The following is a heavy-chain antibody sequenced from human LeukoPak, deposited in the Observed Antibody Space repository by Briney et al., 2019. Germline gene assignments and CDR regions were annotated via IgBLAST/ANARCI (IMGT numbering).Heavy chain of an antibody. CDR3: ARGPMFFGSATYHRGDDY. CDR2: INPNSGGT. D-gene: IGHD3-10*01. J-gene: IGHJ4*02. CDR1: GYSFTDYY. Sequence: GASVKVSCKASGYSFTDYYMHWVRQSPGQGLEWMGWINPNSGGTNYAQKFQGRVTMTRDTSISTAYMDLSRLRSDDTAVYYCARGPMFFGSATYHRGDDYWGQGTLVTVSS. V-gene: IGHV1-2*02.